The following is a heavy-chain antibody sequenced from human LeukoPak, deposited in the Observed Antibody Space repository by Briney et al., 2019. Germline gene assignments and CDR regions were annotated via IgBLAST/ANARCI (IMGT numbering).Heavy chain of an antibody. CDR3: ARFSSIAAAFDY. CDR2: IYTSGTT. D-gene: IGHD6-13*01. CDR1: GGSISNYY. Sequence: PSDTLSLTCTVSGGSISNYYWSWIRQPAGKGLEWIGRIYTSGTTHYNPSLKSRVTMSVDTSKNQFSLNLSSVTAADTAVYYCARFSSIAAAFDYWGLGTLVTVSS. J-gene: IGHJ4*02. V-gene: IGHV4-4*07.